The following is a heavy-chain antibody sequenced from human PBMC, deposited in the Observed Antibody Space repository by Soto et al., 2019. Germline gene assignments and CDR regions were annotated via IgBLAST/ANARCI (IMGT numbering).Heavy chain of an antibody. CDR1: GDTLSKYG. CDR3: AKSSFGVSWGLVDV. D-gene: IGHD3-3*01. V-gene: IGHV1-69*06. Sequence: QVQLVQSGAEVKKPGSSVKVSCKASGDTLSKYGVSWVRQAPGQGLEWMGGITPIFGTPTYAQRFQGRVTMTADKSTSTSHLELTSLRSADAAVYYCAKSSFGVSWGLVDVWGQGTTVTVSS. CDR2: ITPIFGTP. J-gene: IGHJ6*02.